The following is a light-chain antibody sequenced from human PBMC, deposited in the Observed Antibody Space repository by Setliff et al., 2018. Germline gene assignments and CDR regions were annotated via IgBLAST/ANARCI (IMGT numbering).Light chain of an antibody. J-gene: IGLJ1*01. CDR1: SSDVGYYNY. CDR2: EVS. Sequence: QSVLTQPASVSGSHGQSITISCTGTSSDVGYYNYVSWYQQHPGKAPKLMIYEVSNRPSGVSNRFSGSKSGNTASLTISGLQAEDEADYYCSSYTSSSTRVFGTGTKVTV. V-gene: IGLV2-14*01. CDR3: SSYTSSSTRV.